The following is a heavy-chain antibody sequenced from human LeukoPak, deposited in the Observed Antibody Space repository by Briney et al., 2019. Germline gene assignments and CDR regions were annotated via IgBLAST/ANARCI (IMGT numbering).Heavy chain of an antibody. V-gene: IGHV1-24*01. CDR2: FDPEDGET. D-gene: IGHD5-18*01. J-gene: IGHJ4*02. CDR3: ATTDTAMAPFGY. CDR1: GYTLTELS. Sequence: ASVKVSCKVSGYTLTELSMHWVRQAPGKGLGWMGGFDPEDGETIYAQKFQGRVTMTEDTSTDTAYMELSSLRSEDTAVYYCATTDTAMAPFGYWGQGTLVTVSS.